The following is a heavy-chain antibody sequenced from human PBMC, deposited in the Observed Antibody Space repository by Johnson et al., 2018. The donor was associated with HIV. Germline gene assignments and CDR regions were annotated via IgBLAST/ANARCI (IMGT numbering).Heavy chain of an antibody. CDR1: GFTFSTYW. D-gene: IGHD3-3*01. Sequence: VRLVESGGGLVQPGGSLRLSCAASGFTFSTYWMHWVRQPPGKGLVWVSRINTDGSATTYADSVRGRFTISRDNAKNTLYLQMNSLRAEDTAVYYCARAPEVWELRHPGTFDVWGQGTLVTVSS. CDR3: ARAPEVWELRHPGTFDV. V-gene: IGHV3-74*01. CDR2: INTDGSAT. J-gene: IGHJ3*01.